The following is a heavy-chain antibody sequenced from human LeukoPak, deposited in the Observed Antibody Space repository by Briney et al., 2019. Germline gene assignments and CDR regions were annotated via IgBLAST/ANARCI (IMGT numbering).Heavy chain of an antibody. CDR2: ISYDGSNK. J-gene: IGHJ4*02. Sequence: GGSLRLSCAASGFTFSSYAMHWVRQAPGKGLEWVAVISYDGSNKYYADSVKGRFTISRDNSKNTLYLQMNSLRAEDTAVYYCARGGHYYDSSGWDYWGQGTLVTVSS. CDR3: ARGGHYYDSSGWDY. CDR1: GFTFSSYA. V-gene: IGHV3-30-3*01. D-gene: IGHD3-22*01.